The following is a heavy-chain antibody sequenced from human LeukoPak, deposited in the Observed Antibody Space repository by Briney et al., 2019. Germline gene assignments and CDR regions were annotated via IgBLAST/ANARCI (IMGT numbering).Heavy chain of an antibody. J-gene: IGHJ4*02. CDR2: ISFDETKK. CDR3: ARMKVIKGASLDY. V-gene: IGHV3-30-3*01. Sequence: PGGSLRLSCAASGFSFSKYAMHWVRQAPGKGLEWVAVISFDETKKYYADAVKCRFTISRDNSNNTLFLQMNSLKTEDTAVYFCARMKVIKGASLDYWGQGSLVTVSS. CDR1: GFSFSKYA. D-gene: IGHD2/OR15-2a*01.